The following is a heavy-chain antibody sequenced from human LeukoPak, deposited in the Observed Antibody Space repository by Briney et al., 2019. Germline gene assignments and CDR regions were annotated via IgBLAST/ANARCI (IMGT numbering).Heavy chain of an antibody. V-gene: IGHV4-39*01. D-gene: IGHD2-2*01. CDR2: IYYRGST. CDR3: ARLIASPVDFDY. CDR1: GGSISSSSYY. Sequence: PSETLSLTCTVSGGSISSSSYYWGWIRQPPGKGLEWIGSIYYRGSTYYNPSLKSRVTISVDTSKNQFSLKLTSVTATDTAVYYCARLIASPVDFDYWGQGTLVTVSS. J-gene: IGHJ4*02.